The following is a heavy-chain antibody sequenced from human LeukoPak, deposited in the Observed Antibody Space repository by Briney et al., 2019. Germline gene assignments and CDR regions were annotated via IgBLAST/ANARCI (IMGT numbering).Heavy chain of an antibody. CDR3: TLPWGSGSYYDY. Sequence: GGSLRLSCAAAGFTFSNAWMSWVRQAAGKGLEWVGRIKRRTDGGTTDYAAPVKGRFTLSGDDSKDALYLQMNSLQIEDTAVYYCTLPWGSGSYYDYWGQGTLVTVSS. D-gene: IGHD3-10*01. J-gene: IGHJ4*02. CDR1: GFTFSNAW. CDR2: IKRRTDGGTT. V-gene: IGHV3-15*01.